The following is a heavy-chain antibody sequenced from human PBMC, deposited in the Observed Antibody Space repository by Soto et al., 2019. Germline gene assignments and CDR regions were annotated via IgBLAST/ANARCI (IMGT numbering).Heavy chain of an antibody. J-gene: IGHJ4*02. Sequence: EVQLLESGGDLIQPGGSLRISCAASGFTFSNFAMSWVRQAPGKGLEWVSAISGSGTSKYDADSVKGRFSISRDNSKNTLYLQMNSLRAEDTAVYYCAKDRKSGSGWYWDYWGQGTLVTVSS. CDR2: ISGSGTSK. V-gene: IGHV3-23*01. CDR3: AKDRKSGSGWYWDY. D-gene: IGHD6-19*01. CDR1: GFTFSNFA.